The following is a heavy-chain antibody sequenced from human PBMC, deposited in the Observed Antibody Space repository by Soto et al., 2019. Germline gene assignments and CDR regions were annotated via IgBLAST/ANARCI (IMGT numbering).Heavy chain of an antibody. D-gene: IGHD3-10*01. CDR1: GFTFSTYA. J-gene: IGHJ4*02. CDR3: ASDAFLNSRGAYYDH. CDR2: ISYTAANQ. V-gene: IGHV3-30-3*01. Sequence: QVRLVESGGGAVQPGDSLRLSCAASGFTFSTYALHWVRQAPGKGLEWVAFISYTAANQYYADSVKGRFTVSRDNSKNIASLQMPSLKPEDSAFYYCASDAFLNSRGAYYDHLAQGTLVTAAS.